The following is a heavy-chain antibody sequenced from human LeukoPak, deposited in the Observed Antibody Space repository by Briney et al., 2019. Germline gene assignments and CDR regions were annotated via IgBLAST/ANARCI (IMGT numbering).Heavy chain of an antibody. V-gene: IGHV3-9*01. CDR1: GFTFDDYV. Sequence: GRSLRLSCAASGFTFDDYVMHWVRQAPGKGLEWVSGISWNSGNIGYADSVKGRFTISRDNAKNSLYLQMNSLRAEDTAFYYCAKDYSGYDFDAFDIWGQGTMVTVSS. CDR2: ISWNSGNI. D-gene: IGHD5-12*01. CDR3: AKDYSGYDFDAFDI. J-gene: IGHJ3*02.